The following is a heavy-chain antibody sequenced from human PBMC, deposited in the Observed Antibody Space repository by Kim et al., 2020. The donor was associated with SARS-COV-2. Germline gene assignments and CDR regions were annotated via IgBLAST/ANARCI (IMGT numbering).Heavy chain of an antibody. V-gene: IGHV3-21*01. J-gene: IGHJ4*02. Sequence: GGSLRLSCAASGFTFSSYSMNWVRQAPGKGLEWVSSISSSSSYIYYADSVKGRFTISRDNAKNSLYLQMNSLRAEDTAVYYCARDRTTSGWYISGAFDYWGQGTLVTVSS. CDR3: ARDRTTSGWYISGAFDY. CDR1: GFTFSSYS. D-gene: IGHD6-19*01. CDR2: ISSSSSYI.